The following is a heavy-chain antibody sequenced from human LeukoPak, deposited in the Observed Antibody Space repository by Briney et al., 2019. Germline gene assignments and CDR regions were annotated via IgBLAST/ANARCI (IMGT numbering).Heavy chain of an antibody. J-gene: IGHJ4*02. CDR3: AKAQVVPAATGGYY. D-gene: IGHD2-2*01. CDR2: ISDTGGSI. CDR1: GFTFSNSA. Sequence: PGGSLRLSCAASGFTFSNSAMNWVRQAPGKGLEWVSSISDTGGSIDYADSVKGRFTISRDNSKNTLYLQMNSLRAEDTAVYYCAKAQVVPAATGGYYWGQGILVTVSS. V-gene: IGHV3-23*01.